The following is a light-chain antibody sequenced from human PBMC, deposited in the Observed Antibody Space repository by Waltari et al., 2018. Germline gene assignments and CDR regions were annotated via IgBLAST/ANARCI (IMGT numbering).Light chain of an antibody. Sequence: DIQITKSPSSLSASVGASVTTTCRASQNISSSLAWFQQRPGEAPKCLIYAASSLQSGVPSRFSGSGSGTDFTLTISSLQPEDFATYYCQQYKNYPFTFGPGTKVDIK. CDR3: QQYKNYPFT. CDR2: AAS. V-gene: IGKV1-16*01. J-gene: IGKJ3*01. CDR1: QNISSS.